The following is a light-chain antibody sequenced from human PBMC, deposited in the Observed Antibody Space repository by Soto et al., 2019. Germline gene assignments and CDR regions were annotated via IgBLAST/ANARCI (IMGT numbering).Light chain of an antibody. V-gene: IGLV1-44*01. CDR1: SSNVGSNT. Sequence: QSVLTQPPSASGTPGQWVTISCSGSSSNVGSNTIIWYQLFPGTAPKPLIYNNNQRPSGVPDRFSGSKSGTSGSLAISGLQSEDEADYYCAAWDDSLNGVVFGGGTKLTVL. CDR3: AAWDDSLNGVV. CDR2: NNN. J-gene: IGLJ2*01.